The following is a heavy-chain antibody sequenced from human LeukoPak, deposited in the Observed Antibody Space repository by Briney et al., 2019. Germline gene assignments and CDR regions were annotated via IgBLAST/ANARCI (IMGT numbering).Heavy chain of an antibody. Sequence: GGSLRLSCADSGFTFSSDDMHWVRQAKGKGLEWVSAIGTAGDTYYPGSVKGRFTISRENAKNSLYLQMNSLRAGDTAVYYCAREVRAMVRGVMENWFDPWGQGTLVTVSS. V-gene: IGHV3-13*01. J-gene: IGHJ5*02. CDR3: AREVRAMVRGVMENWFDP. D-gene: IGHD3-10*01. CDR1: GFTFSSDD. CDR2: IGTAGDT.